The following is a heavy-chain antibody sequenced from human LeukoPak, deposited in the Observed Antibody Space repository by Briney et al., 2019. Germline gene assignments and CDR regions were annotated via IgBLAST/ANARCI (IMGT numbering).Heavy chain of an antibody. Sequence: PGGSLRLSCAASGFTFSSYAMSWVRQAPGKGLEWVSAISGSGGSTYYADSVKGRFTISRDNSKNTLYLQMNSLRAEDTAVYYCAKGRVVVITNHYYYMDVWGKGTTVTISS. D-gene: IGHD3-22*01. J-gene: IGHJ6*03. V-gene: IGHV3-23*01. CDR2: ISGSGGST. CDR1: GFTFSSYA. CDR3: AKGRVVVITNHYYYMDV.